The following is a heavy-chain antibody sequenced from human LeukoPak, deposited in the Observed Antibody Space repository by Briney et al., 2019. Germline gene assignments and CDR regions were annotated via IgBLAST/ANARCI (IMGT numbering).Heavy chain of an antibody. CDR3: ARTADSIGAAAGNFDY. J-gene: IGHJ4*02. CDR1: GFTFNDYA. CDR2: IGWNSGTI. D-gene: IGHD6-13*01. V-gene: IGHV3-9*01. Sequence: PGGSLRLSCAASGFTFNDYAMHWVRQAPGKGLEWVSGIGWNSGTIDYADSVKGRFTISRDNAKNSLYLQMNSLRAEDTAVYYCARTADSIGAAAGNFDYWGQGTLVTVSS.